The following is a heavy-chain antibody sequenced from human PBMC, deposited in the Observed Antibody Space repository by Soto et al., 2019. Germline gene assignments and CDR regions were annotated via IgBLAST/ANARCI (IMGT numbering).Heavy chain of an antibody. CDR1: GFTFSSYA. V-gene: IGHV3-23*01. CDR2: ISGSGGST. CDR3: AKDRVPVRPRGNFDY. D-gene: IGHD3-16*01. Sequence: EVQLLESGGGLVQPGGSLRLSCAASGFTFSSYAMSWVRQAPGKGLEWVSAISGSGGSTYYADSVKGRFTISRDNSKTTLYLQMNSLRAEDRAVYYCAKDRVPVRPRGNFDYWGQGTLVTVSS. J-gene: IGHJ4*02.